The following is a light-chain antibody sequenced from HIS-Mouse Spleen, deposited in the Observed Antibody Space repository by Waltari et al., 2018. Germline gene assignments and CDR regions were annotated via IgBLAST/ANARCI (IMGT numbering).Light chain of an antibody. CDR2: DVS. CDR3: SSYTSSSTLVV. V-gene: IGLV2-14*03. J-gene: IGLJ2*01. Sequence: QSALTQPASVSGSPGQSITISCTGTSSDVGGYNYVPWYQQPPGKAPKLMIYDVSKRPSGVSNRFSGSKSGNTASLTISGLQAEDEADYYCSSYTSSSTLVVFGGGTKLTVL. CDR1: SSDVGGYNY.